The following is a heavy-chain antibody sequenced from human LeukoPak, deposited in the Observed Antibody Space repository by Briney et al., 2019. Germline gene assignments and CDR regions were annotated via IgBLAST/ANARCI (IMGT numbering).Heavy chain of an antibody. CDR1: GFTFSSYA. CDR3: AKDGSNDWRWGAFDV. J-gene: IGHJ3*01. Sequence: PGGSLRLSCAASGFTFSSYAMHWVRQAPGKGLEWVAVISYDGSNKYYADSVKGRFTISRDNSKNTLYLQMNSLRAEDTAVYYCAKDGSNDWRWGAFDVWGQGTMVTVSS. CDR2: ISYDGSNK. D-gene: IGHD2-15*01. V-gene: IGHV3-30*04.